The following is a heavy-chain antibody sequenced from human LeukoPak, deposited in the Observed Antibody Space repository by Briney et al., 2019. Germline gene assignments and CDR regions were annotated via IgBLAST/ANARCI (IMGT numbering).Heavy chain of an antibody. Sequence: GGSLRLSCAASGFTFSSYAMSWVRQAPGKGLEWVSAISGSGGSTYYADSVKGRFTISRDNPKNTLYLQMNSLRAEDTAVYYCAKPGDRYYYDSSGYYYFDYWGQRTLVTVSS. CDR2: ISGSGGST. CDR1: GFTFSSYA. CDR3: AKPGDRYYYDSSGYYYFDY. J-gene: IGHJ4*02. D-gene: IGHD3-22*01. V-gene: IGHV3-23*01.